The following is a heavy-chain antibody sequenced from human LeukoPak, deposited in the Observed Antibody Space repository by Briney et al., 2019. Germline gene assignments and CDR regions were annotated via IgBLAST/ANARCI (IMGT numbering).Heavy chain of an antibody. CDR2: SHYSGST. V-gene: IGHV4-39*07. J-gene: IGHJ5*01. CDR1: GGSIRSGGYY. Sequence: SETLSLTCSVSGGSIRSGGYYWGWIRQSPGKGLEWIASSHYSGSTYYNPSLKSRVTISVDTSKNQLSLMLSSVTAADTAVYYCAREGGPKSNNWFDSWGQGTLVTVSS. CDR3: AREGGPKSNNWFDS. D-gene: IGHD1-26*01.